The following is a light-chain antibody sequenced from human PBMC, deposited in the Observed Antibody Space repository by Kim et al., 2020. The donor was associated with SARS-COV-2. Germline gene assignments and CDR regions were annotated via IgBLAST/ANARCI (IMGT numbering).Light chain of an antibody. J-gene: IGKJ5*01. Sequence: EIVMTQSPATLSVSPGERVILSCRASQSVSSNLAWYQQKPGQAPRLLIHGASTRATGTTARFSGSGSGTEFTLTISSLQSVDFAVYFCQQYNNWRPITFGQGTRLEIK. V-gene: IGKV3-15*01. CDR1: QSVSSN. CDR2: GAS. CDR3: QQYNNWRPIT.